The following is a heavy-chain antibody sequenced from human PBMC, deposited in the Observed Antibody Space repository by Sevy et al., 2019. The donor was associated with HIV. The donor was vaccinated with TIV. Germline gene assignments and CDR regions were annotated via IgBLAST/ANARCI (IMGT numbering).Heavy chain of an antibody. Sequence: GESLKISCGASGFTVSNYAMSWVRQAPGKGPEWVSGMNNGGSTYYADSVKGRFTISRDNSKKMVFLQMNSLRAEDTAVYYSASGDTTMITDLDYWGQGALVTVSS. CDR1: GFTVSNYA. CDR3: ASGDTTMITDLDY. V-gene: IGHV3-23*01. CDR2: MNNGGST. J-gene: IGHJ4*02. D-gene: IGHD5-18*01.